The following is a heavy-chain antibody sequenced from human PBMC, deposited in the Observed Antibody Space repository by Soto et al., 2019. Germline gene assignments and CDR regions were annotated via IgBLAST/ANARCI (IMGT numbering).Heavy chain of an antibody. Sequence: QVQLVQSGAEVKKPGASVRVSCKASGYSLRNYAFAWVRRATGQGLEWMAWLSGYNGDTQYAPKFQGRVTLTTDTSTNTAYMDLRTLRPADTAVYYCVRVDSPSATRGWFDAWGQGTLVTVSS. D-gene: IGHD2-2*01. CDR2: LSGYNGDT. V-gene: IGHV1-18*01. CDR3: VRVDSPSATRGWFDA. CDR1: GYSLRNYA. J-gene: IGHJ5*02.